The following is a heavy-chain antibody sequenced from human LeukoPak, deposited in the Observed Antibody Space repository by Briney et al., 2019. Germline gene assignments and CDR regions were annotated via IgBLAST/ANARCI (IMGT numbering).Heavy chain of an antibody. CDR3: AREVLLWFGELPHPYYFDY. CDR1: GFTFSDYN. CDR2: ISRSGSTK. D-gene: IGHD3-10*01. J-gene: IGHJ4*02. Sequence: GGSLRLSCAASGFTFSDYNMRWIRQAPGKGLEWVSSISRSGSTKYYADSVKGRFTISRDNAKNSLFLQMNSLRAEDTAVYYCAREVLLWFGELPHPYYFDYWGQGTLVTVSS. V-gene: IGHV3-11*04.